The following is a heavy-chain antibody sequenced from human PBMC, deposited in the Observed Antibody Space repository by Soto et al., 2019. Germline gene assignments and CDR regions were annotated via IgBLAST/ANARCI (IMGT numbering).Heavy chain of an antibody. V-gene: IGHV3-11*01. J-gene: IGHJ6*03. Sequence: QVQLVESGGGLVKPGGSLRLSCAASGFTFSDYYMSWIRQAPGKGLEWVSYISSSGSTIYYADSVKGRFTISRDNAKNSLYLQMNSLRAEDTAVYYCARDPQRYYYGSGSYYDHYYYYYYMDVWGKGTTVTVSS. D-gene: IGHD3-10*01. CDR1: GFTFSDYY. CDR2: ISSSGSTI. CDR3: ARDPQRYYYGSGSYYDHYYYYYYMDV.